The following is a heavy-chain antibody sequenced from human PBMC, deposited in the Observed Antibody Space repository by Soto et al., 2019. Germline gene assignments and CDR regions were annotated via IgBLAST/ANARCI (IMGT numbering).Heavy chain of an antibody. CDR3: ARPNYGDYDIISSFDWFDP. D-gene: IGHD4-17*01. CDR1: GGSISSSSYY. CDR2: INYSGST. V-gene: IGHV4-39*07. J-gene: IGHJ5*02. Sequence: SETLSLTCTVSGGSISSSSYYWGWIRQPPGKGLEWIGSINYSGSTNYNPSLKSRVTISVDTPKNQFSLKLSSVTAADTAVYYCARPNYGDYDIISSFDWFDPWGQGTLVTVSS.